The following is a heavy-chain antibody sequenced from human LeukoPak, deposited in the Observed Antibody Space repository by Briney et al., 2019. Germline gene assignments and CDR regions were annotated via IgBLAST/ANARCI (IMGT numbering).Heavy chain of an antibody. D-gene: IGHD3-22*01. CDR2: ISGSGGST. Sequence: GGSLRLSCAASGFTFSSYAMSWVRQAPGKGLEWVSAISGSGGSTYYADSVKGRFTISRDNSKNTLYLQMNSLRAEDTAVYYCASTGGHSSGTYYPGYWGQGTLVTVSS. CDR3: ASTGGHSSGTYYPGY. CDR1: GFTFSSYA. V-gene: IGHV3-23*01. J-gene: IGHJ4*02.